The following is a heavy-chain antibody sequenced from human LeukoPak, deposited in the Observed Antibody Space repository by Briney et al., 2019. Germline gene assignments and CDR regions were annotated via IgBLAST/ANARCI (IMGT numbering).Heavy chain of an antibody. J-gene: IGHJ4*02. V-gene: IGHV4-59*01. D-gene: IGHD4-17*01. CDR1: GGSISSYY. Sequence: SETLSLTCTVSGGSISSYYWSWIRQPPGKGLEWIGYIYYSGSTNYNLSLKSRVTISVDTSKNQFSLKLSSVTAADTAVYYCASHDYGDYVTHWGQGTLVTVSS. CDR3: ASHDYGDYVTH. CDR2: IYYSGST.